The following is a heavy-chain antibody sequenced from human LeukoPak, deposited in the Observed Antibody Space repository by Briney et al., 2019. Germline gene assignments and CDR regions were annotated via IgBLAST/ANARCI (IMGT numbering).Heavy chain of an antibody. V-gene: IGHV3-23*01. CDR2: ISGSGDST. Sequence: GGSLRLSCAASGFIVSSYAMTWVRQAPGKGLEWVSGISGSGDSTYYGDSVKGRFTISRDNAKNTLYLQMNSLRAEDTAVYYCAPYGANRLDPWGQGTLVTVSS. D-gene: IGHD4-23*01. CDR1: GFIVSSYA. J-gene: IGHJ5*02. CDR3: APYGANRLDP.